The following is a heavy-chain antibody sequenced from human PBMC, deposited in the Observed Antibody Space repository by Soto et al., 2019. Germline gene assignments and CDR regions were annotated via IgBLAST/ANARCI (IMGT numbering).Heavy chain of an antibody. V-gene: IGHV3-15*07. J-gene: IGHJ5*02. CDR1: GFTFSNAW. CDR2: IKSKTDGGTT. D-gene: IGHD6-19*01. CDR3: TTISSRWVYNWIDP. Sequence: GGSLRLSCAASGFTFSNAWMNWVRQAPGKGLEWVGRIKSKTDGGTTDYAAPVKGRFTISRDDSKNTLYLQMNSLKTEDTAVYYCTTISSRWVYNWIDPSGQATLVTVSS.